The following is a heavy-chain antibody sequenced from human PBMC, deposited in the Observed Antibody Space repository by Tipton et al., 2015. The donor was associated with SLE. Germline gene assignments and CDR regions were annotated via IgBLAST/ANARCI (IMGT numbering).Heavy chain of an antibody. D-gene: IGHD3-9*01. CDR1: GGSISSDY. J-gene: IGHJ1*01. V-gene: IGHV4-59*08. CDR3: ARQYDILTPLQH. CDR2: LYSGGSP. Sequence: TLSLTCNVSGGSISSDYWSWIRQPPGKGLEWIGDLYSGGSPNYNPSLKSRVTISVDTSKNQFSLKLSSVTAADTAVYYCARQYDILTPLQHWGQGTLVTVSS.